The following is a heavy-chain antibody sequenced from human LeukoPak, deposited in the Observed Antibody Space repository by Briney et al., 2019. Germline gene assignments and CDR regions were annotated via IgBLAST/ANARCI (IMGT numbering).Heavy chain of an antibody. CDR1: GGTFSSYA. CDR3: ARGKDGYKIPNRFDY. D-gene: IGHD5-24*01. V-gene: IGHV1-69*05. J-gene: IGHJ4*02. Sequence: SVKVSCKASGGTFSSYAISWVRQAPGQGLEWMGGIIPIFGTANYAQKFQGRVTITTDESTSTAYMELSSLRSEDTAVYYCARGKDGYKIPNRFDYWGQGTLVTVSS. CDR2: IIPIFGTA.